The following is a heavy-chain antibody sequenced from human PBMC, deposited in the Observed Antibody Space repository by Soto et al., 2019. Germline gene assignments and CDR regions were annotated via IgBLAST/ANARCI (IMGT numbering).Heavy chain of an antibody. Sequence: SETLSLTCTVSGGSISSSSYYWGWIRQPPGKGLEWIGSIYYSGSTYYNPSLKSRITISVDTSKNQFSLTLSTVPAADTAVYYCARDAPIVVVPAAMRRWFDPWGQGTLVTVSS. J-gene: IGHJ5*02. CDR1: GGSISSSSYY. CDR3: ARDAPIVVVPAAMRRWFDP. CDR2: IYYSGST. D-gene: IGHD2-2*01. V-gene: IGHV4-39*07.